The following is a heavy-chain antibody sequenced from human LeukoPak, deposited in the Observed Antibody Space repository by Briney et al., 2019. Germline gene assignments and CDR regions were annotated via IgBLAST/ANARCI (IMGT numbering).Heavy chain of an antibody. CDR3: ARGSRLTTVAPSFDY. V-gene: IGHV1-69*13. CDR2: IIPIFGTA. J-gene: IGHJ4*02. CDR1: GYTFTSYA. Sequence: ASVKVSCKASGYTFTSYAISWVRQAPGQGLEWMGGIIPIFGTANYAQKFQGRVTITADESTSTAYMELSSLRSEDTAVYYCARGSRLTTVAPSFDYWGQGTLVTVSS. D-gene: IGHD4-23*01.